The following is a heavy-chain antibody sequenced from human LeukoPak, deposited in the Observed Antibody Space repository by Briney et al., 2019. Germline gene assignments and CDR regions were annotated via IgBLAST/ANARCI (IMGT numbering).Heavy chain of an antibody. D-gene: IGHD5-12*01. CDR2: IYYSGST. J-gene: IGHJ4*02. CDR1: GGSISSYY. V-gene: IGHV4-59*01. CDR3: ARLGGYGYFDY. Sequence: PSGTLSLTCTVSGGSISSYYWSWIRQPPGKGLEWIGYIYYSGSTNYNPSLKSRVTISVDTSKSQFSLKLSSVTAADTAVYYCARLGGYGYFDYWGQGTLVTVSS.